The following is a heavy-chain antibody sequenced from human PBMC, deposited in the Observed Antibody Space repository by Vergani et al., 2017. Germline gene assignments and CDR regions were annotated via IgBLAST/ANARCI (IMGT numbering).Heavy chain of an antibody. J-gene: IGHJ3*02. V-gene: IGHV1-58*02. Sequence: QMQLVQSGPEVKKPGTSVKVSCKASGFTFTSSAMQWVRQARGQRLEWIGWIVVGSGNTNYAQKFQERVTITRDMSTSTAYMELSSLRSEATAVYYCAAAILSGSYYGDAFDIWGQGTMVTVSS. CDR2: IVVGSGNT. CDR1: GFTFTSSA. D-gene: IGHD3-10*01. CDR3: AAAILSGSYYGDAFDI.